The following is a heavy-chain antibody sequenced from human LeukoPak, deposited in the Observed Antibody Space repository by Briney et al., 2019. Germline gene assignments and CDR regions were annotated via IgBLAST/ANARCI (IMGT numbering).Heavy chain of an antibody. CDR2: TYYSGST. J-gene: IGHJ4*02. CDR1: GGSINSYF. D-gene: IGHD1-14*01. CDR3: ARLIGSSTVADY. V-gene: IGHV4-59*08. Sequence: SETLSLTCTVSGGSINSYFWSWIRQPPGKGLEWIGYTYYSGSTTYNPSLKSRVTISVDTSKNQFFLKLGSVTAADTAVYYCARLIGSSTVADYWGQGTLVTVSS.